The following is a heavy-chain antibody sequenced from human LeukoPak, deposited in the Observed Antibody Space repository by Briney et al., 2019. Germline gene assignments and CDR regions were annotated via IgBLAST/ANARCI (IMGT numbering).Heavy chain of an antibody. CDR1: GGSISSSSYY. CDR2: IHYGGST. Sequence: NPSQTLSLTCTVSGGSISSSSYYWGWIRQPPGKGLEWIGNIHYGGSTYYNPSLKSRVTISVDTSKNQFSLKLSSVTAADTAVYYCARGIAVAGGDYWGQGTLVTVSS. D-gene: IGHD6-19*01. CDR3: ARGIAVAGGDY. J-gene: IGHJ4*02. V-gene: IGHV4-39*07.